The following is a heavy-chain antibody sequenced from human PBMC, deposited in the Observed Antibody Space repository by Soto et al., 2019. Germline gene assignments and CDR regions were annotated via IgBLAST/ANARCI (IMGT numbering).Heavy chain of an antibody. V-gene: IGHV3-7*01. CDR2: IKQDGSEK. CDR1: GFTFTSYW. CDR3: ARDRDLTIFGVVHYYGMDV. J-gene: IGHJ6*02. D-gene: IGHD3-3*01. Sequence: QTGGSLRLSCAASGFTFTSYWMTWVRQAPGKGLEWVANIKQDGSEKYYVDSVKGRFTISRDNAKNSLFLQMNSLRAEDTAVYYCARDRDLTIFGVVHYYGMDVWGQGTSVTVSS.